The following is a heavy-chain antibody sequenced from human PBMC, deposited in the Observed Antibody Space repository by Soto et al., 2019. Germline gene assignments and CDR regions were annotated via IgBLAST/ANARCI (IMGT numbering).Heavy chain of an antibody. CDR1: GGSISSGGYY. D-gene: IGHD2-15*01. J-gene: IGHJ5*02. CDR3: ARDSKRVVAATSNWFDP. Sequence: PSETLSLTCTVSGGSISSGGYYWSWIRQHPGKGLEWIGYIYYSGSTYYNPSLKSRVTISVDTSKNQFSLKLSSVTAADTAVYYCARDSKRVVAATSNWFDPWGQGTLVTVS. CDR2: IYYSGST. V-gene: IGHV4-31*03.